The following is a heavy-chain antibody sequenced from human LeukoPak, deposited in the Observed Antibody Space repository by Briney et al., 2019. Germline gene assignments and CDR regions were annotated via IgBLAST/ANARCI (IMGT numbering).Heavy chain of an antibody. CDR3: ARVPDYYDSSGYYPGYFVY. V-gene: IGHV4-30-4*01. CDR2: IYYSGST. J-gene: IGHJ4*02. CDR1: GGSISSGDYY. D-gene: IGHD3-22*01. Sequence: SQTLSLTCTVSGGSISSGDYYWSWIRQPPGKGLEWIGYIYYSGSTYYNPSLKSRVTISVDTSKNQFSLKLSSVTAADTAVYYCARVPDYYDSSGYYPGYFVYWGQGTLVTVSS.